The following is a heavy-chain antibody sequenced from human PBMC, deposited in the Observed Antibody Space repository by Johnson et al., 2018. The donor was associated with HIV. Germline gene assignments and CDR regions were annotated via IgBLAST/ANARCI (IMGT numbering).Heavy chain of an antibody. J-gene: IGHJ3*02. CDR1: GFTFSNYG. CDR3: AKDQGGTVAGAYAFDI. Sequence: QVQLVESGGGVVQPGRSLRLSCAASGFTFSNYGMHWVRQAPGKGLEWVAVIWYDGTNKYYADSVKGRFTISRDNSKNTLYLQMNSLRAEDTAVYYGAKDQGGTVAGAYAFDIWGQGIMVTVSS. V-gene: IGHV3-33*06. D-gene: IGHD4-23*01. CDR2: IWYDGTNK.